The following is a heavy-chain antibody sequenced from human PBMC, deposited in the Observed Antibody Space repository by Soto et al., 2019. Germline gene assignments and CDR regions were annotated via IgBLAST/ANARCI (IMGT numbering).Heavy chain of an antibody. J-gene: IGHJ3*02. Sequence: SETLSLTCTVSGGSISSGFYYWTWIRQHPGKGLEWIGYIYYSGSTYYNPSLKSRINISVDTSKNHFSLKLSSVTAADTAVYYCARVGISSSDGFEIWGQGTMVTVSS. CDR2: IYYSGST. V-gene: IGHV4-31*03. CDR1: GGSISSGFYY. D-gene: IGHD6-6*01. CDR3: ARVGISSSDGFEI.